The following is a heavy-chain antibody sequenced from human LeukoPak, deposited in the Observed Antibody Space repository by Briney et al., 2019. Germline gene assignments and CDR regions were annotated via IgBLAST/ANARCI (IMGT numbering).Heavy chain of an antibody. D-gene: IGHD3-10*01. Sequence: SETLSLTCAVSGGSISSNNWWTWVRQPPGKGLEWIGEIYHSGSTNYNPSLKSRVTISVDNSKNQFSLKLTSVTAADTAVYYCARESFLELQIDPWGQGTLVTVSS. V-gene: IGHV4-4*02. CDR1: GGSISSNNW. CDR3: ARESFLELQIDP. J-gene: IGHJ5*02. CDR2: IYHSGST.